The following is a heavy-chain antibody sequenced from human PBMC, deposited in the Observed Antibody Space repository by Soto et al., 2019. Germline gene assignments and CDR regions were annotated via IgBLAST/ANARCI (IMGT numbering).Heavy chain of an antibody. CDR1: GGSISSFY. CDR3: ARGITVAGTPGF. D-gene: IGHD6-19*01. J-gene: IGHJ4*02. CDR2: IYYSGNT. V-gene: IGHV4-59*01. Sequence: QVQLQESGPGLVKPSETLSLTCTVSGGSISSFYWSWIRQPPGKGLEWIGHIYYSGNTNYNPSLKSRVTISVDTSKNQFSLRLNSVTAADTAVYYCARGITVAGTPGFWGQGTVVTVAS.